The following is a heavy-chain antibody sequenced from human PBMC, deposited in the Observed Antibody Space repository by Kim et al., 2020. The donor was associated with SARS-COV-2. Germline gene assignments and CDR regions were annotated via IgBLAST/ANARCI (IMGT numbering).Heavy chain of an antibody. CDR1: GFTFSSYA. CDR3: ARDPAYYDSSGYYYYYY. J-gene: IGHJ6*03. Sequence: GGSLRLSCAASGFTFSSYAMHWVRQAPGKGLEWVAVISYDGSNKYYADSVKGRFTISRDNSKNTLYLQMNSLRAEDTAVYYCARDPAYYDSSGYYYYYY. V-gene: IGHV3-30*04. CDR2: ISYDGSNK. D-gene: IGHD3-22*01.